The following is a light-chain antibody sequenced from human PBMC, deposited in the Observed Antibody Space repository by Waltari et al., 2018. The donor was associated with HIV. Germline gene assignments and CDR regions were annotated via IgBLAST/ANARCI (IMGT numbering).Light chain of an antibody. CDR3: SSYARNSPWL. V-gene: IGLV2-14*03. Sequence: QSVLTQPASVSGAPGHSITISCTGTASDFGDYNYVSWYQQLPGKAPKLVIYDFTQRPSGISHRFSGSRSGTTASLTISGLQAEDEADYYCSSYARNSPWLFGGGTKLTVL. J-gene: IGLJ2*01. CDR1: ASDFGDYNY. CDR2: DFT.